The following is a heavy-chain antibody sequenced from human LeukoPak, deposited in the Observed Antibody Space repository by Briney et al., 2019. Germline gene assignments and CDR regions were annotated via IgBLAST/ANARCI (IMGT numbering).Heavy chain of an antibody. CDR1: GYSISSSYY. Sequence: SNTLSLTCAVSGYSISSSYYWSWIRQPPGKGLEWIGEINHSGSTNYNPSLKSRVTISVDTSKNQFSLKLNSVTAADTAVYYCASVLFDIWGQGTMVTVSS. CDR2: INHSGST. D-gene: IGHD4/OR15-4a*01. V-gene: IGHV4-38-2*01. J-gene: IGHJ3*02. CDR3: ASVLFDI.